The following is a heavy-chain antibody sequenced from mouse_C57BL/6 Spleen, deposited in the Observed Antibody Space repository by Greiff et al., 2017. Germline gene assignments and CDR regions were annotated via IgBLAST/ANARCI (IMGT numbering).Heavy chain of an antibody. V-gene: IGHV3-6*01. J-gene: IGHJ4*01. D-gene: IGHD1-1*01. CDR1: GYSITSGYY. CDR3: ARGYYGSSGRAMDY. CDR2: ISYDGSN. Sequence: ESGPGLVKPSQSLSLTCSVTGYSITSGYYWNWIRQFPGNKLEWMGYISYDGSNNYNPSLKNRISITRDTSKNQFFLKLNSVTTEDTATYYCARGYYGSSGRAMDYWGQGTSVTVSS.